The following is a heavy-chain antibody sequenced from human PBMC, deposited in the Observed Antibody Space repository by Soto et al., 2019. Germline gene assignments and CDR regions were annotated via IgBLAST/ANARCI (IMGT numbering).Heavy chain of an antibody. CDR2: IRSKAYGGTT. CDR1: GFTFGDYA. CDR3: TRTPIRRSSPNWFDP. J-gene: IGHJ5*02. D-gene: IGHD6-6*01. V-gene: IGHV3-49*03. Sequence: GGSLRLSCTASGFTFGDYAMSWFRQAPGKGLEWVGFIRSKAYGGTTEYAASVKGRFTISRDDSKSIAYLQMNSLKTEDTAVYYCTRTPIRRSSPNWFDPWGQGTRVTVSS.